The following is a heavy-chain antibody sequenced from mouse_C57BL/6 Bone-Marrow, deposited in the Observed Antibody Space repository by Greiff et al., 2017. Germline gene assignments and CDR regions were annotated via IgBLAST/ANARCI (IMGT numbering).Heavy chain of an antibody. CDR3: ASWRYSNSSWFAY. V-gene: IGHV1-9*01. CDR2: ILPGSGST. Sequence: VQLQQSGAELMKPGASVKLSCKASGYTFTGYWIEWVKQRPGHGLEWIGEILPGSGSTNYNEKFKGKATFTADTSSNTAYMQLSSLTTEDSALYYWASWRYSNSSWFAYWGQGTMVTVSA. CDR1: GYTFTGYW. D-gene: IGHD2-5*01. J-gene: IGHJ3*01.